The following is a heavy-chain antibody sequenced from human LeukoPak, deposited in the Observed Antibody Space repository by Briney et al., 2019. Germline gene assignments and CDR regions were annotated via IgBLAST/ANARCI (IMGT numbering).Heavy chain of an antibody. V-gene: IGHV3-23*01. CDR1: GFTFSSYA. Sequence: GGSLRLSCAASGFTFSSYAMSWVRQAPGKGLEWVSAISGSGGSTYYADSVKGRFTISRDNSKNTLYLQMNSLRAEDTAVYYRANEEDSSGYYFDYWGQGTLVTVSS. J-gene: IGHJ4*02. CDR2: ISGSGGST. D-gene: IGHD3-22*01. CDR3: ANEEDSSGYYFDY.